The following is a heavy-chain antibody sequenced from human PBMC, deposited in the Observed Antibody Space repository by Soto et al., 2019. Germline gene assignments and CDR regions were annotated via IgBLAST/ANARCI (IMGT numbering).Heavy chain of an antibody. CDR1: GFTFSSYG. Sequence: GGSLRLSCAASGFTFSSYGMHWVRQAPGKGLEWVAVISYDGSNKYYADSVKGRFTISRDNSKNTLYLQTNSLRAEDTAVYYCAKDAAPPYYYDSSGYIDYWGQGTLVTVSS. J-gene: IGHJ4*02. CDR3: AKDAAPPYYYDSSGYIDY. CDR2: ISYDGSNK. V-gene: IGHV3-30*18. D-gene: IGHD3-22*01.